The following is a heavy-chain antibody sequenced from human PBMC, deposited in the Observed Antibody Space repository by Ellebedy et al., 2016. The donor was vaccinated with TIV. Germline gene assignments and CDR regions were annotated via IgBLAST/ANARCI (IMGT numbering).Heavy chain of an antibody. CDR1: GFTFSSYA. V-gene: IGHV3-30-3*01. Sequence: GESLKISCAASGFTFSSYAMHWVHQAPGKGLEWVAVISYDGSNKYYADSVKGRFTISRDNAKNTLYLQMNSLRAEDTSVYYCAREDDILTGQLDYWGQGTLVTVSS. CDR2: ISYDGSNK. CDR3: AREDDILTGQLDY. J-gene: IGHJ4*02. D-gene: IGHD3-9*01.